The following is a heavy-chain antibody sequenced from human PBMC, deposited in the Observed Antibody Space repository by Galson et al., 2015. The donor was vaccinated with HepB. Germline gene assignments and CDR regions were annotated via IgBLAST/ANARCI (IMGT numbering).Heavy chain of an antibody. CDR1: GGTFSSYA. CDR3: AREASSSSNADY. Sequence: SVKVSCKASGGTFSSYAISWVRQAPGQGLEWMGWISTYNANTNYAQKFQGRLTMTTDTSTSTAYMELRSLRSDDTAVYYCAREASSSSNADYWGQGTLVTVSS. J-gene: IGHJ4*02. D-gene: IGHD6-6*01. V-gene: IGHV1-18*01. CDR2: ISTYNANT.